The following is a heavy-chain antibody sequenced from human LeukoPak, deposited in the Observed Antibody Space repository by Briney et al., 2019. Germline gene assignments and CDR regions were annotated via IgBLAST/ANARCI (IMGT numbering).Heavy chain of an antibody. D-gene: IGHD6-19*01. CDR3: ARANGWYLRNYFDY. J-gene: IGHJ4*02. V-gene: IGHV3-48*01. Sequence: GGSLRLSCAASGFMFSSHNMNWVRQAPGKGLEWVSYISSSGSTIYYEDSVEGRFTISRDNAKKSLYLQMNSLRAEDTAVYYCARANGWYLRNYFDYWGQGTLVTVSS. CDR1: GFMFSSHN. CDR2: ISSSGSTI.